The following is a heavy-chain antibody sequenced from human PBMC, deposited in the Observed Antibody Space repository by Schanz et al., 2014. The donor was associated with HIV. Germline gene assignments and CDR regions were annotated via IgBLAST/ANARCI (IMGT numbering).Heavy chain of an antibody. Sequence: QVQLQESGPGLVKPSETLSLTCNVSGDSISNYYWTWIRQPAGRGLEWIGRVYSGGSSNYNPSLRSRVTMSVDTSKNQFSLSLGSVTAADTAVYYCARILLSSSGWYGGDYWGQGTLVIVSS. J-gene: IGHJ4*02. CDR3: ARILLSSSGWYGGDY. D-gene: IGHD6-19*01. V-gene: IGHV4-4*07. CDR1: GDSISNYY. CDR2: VYSGGSS.